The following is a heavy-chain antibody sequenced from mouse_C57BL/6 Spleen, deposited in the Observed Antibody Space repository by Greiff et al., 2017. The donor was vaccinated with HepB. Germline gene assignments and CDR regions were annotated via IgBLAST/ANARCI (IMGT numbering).Heavy chain of an antibody. Sequence: QVQLKQSGAELVRPGASVTLSCKASGYTFTDYEMHWVKQTPVHGLEWIGAIDPETGGTAYNQKFKGKAILTADKSSSTAYMELRSLTSEDSAVYYCTRGVLRRGFAYWGQGTLVTVSA. CDR2: IDPETGGT. J-gene: IGHJ3*01. CDR1: GYTFTDYE. D-gene: IGHD1-1*01. CDR3: TRGVLRRGFAY. V-gene: IGHV1-15*01.